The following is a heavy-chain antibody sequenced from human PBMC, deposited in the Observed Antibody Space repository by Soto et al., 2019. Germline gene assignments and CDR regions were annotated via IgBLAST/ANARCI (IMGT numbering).Heavy chain of an antibody. CDR2: IAYDGGNK. D-gene: IGHD3-10*01. CDR3: ARDHRTGGAYYYYNLDV. Sequence: GGSLRLSCAASGFTFTNYGIHWVRQAPGRGLEWVAVIAYDGGNKYYADSVKGRFTISRDSSKNTVYLQMDSLRAEDTAAYYCARDHRTGGAYYYYNLDVWGQGTTVTVSS. CDR1: GFTFTNYG. J-gene: IGHJ6*03. V-gene: IGHV3-30*03.